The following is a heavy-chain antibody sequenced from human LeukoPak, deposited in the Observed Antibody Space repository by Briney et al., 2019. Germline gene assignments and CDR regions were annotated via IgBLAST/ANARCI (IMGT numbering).Heavy chain of an antibody. CDR1: GYSFTSYW. CDR2: IYPGDSDT. J-gene: IGHJ3*02. D-gene: IGHD3-22*01. CDR3: ARGGDSSGYPDAFDI. V-gene: IGHV5-51*01. Sequence: GESLKISCKGSGYSFTSYWIGWVRQMPGKGLEWMGIIYPGDSDTRYSPSFQAQVTISADKSISTAYLQWSSLKASDTAMYYCARGGDSSGYPDAFDIWGQGTMVTVPS.